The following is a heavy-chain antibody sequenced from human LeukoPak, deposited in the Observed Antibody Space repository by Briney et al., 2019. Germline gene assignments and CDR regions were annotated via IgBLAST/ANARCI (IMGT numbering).Heavy chain of an antibody. CDR2: ISSSGSTI. V-gene: IGHV3-48*03. D-gene: IGHD3-10*01. CDR3: ARDLNGSGSFDY. Sequence: GGSLRLSCAASGFTFSSYEMNWVRQAPGKGLEWVSYISSSGSTIYYADSVKGRFTISRDNAKNSLYLQMNSLRAEDTAVYYCARDLNGSGSFDYWGQGTQVTVSS. CDR1: GFTFSSYE. J-gene: IGHJ4*02.